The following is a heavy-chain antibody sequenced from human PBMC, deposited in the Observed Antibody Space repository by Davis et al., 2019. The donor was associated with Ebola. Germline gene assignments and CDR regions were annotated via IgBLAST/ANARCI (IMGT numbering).Heavy chain of an antibody. CDR1: GFTFSSYW. D-gene: IGHD1-26*01. CDR3: VKGAQMWELQLDYFDF. J-gene: IGHJ4*02. CDR2: ISWDGAIT. Sequence: GESLKISCAASGFTFSSYWMHWVRQAPGRGLEWVSLISWDGAITDYADSVKGRFTTSRDSSKNSLYLQMSSLTTEDTALYFCVKGAQMWELQLDYFDFWGQGTLVTVSS. V-gene: IGHV3-43*01.